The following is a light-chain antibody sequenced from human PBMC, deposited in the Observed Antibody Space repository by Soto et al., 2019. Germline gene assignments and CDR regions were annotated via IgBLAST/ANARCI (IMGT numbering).Light chain of an antibody. CDR2: YDS. Sequence: SYELTQPPSVSVAPGKTARITCGGNNSGSKSVHWYQQKPGQAPVLVIYYDSDRPSGIPERFSGSNSGNTATLTISRVEAGDEADYYCKVWDSGVVFGGGTKLTVL. CDR3: KVWDSGVV. CDR1: NSGSKS. V-gene: IGLV3-21*04. J-gene: IGLJ2*01.